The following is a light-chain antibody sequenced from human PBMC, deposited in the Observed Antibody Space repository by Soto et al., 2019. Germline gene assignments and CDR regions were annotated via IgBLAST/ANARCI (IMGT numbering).Light chain of an antibody. Sequence: DIPMTQSPSSLSASVGDRVTITCRASQGISNYLAWYQQKPGKVPKLLIYAASTLQSGVPSRFSGSGSGTDFTLTISSLQPEDVATYYCQKYNIAPPVFTFGPGTKVDIK. V-gene: IGKV1-27*01. CDR2: AAS. J-gene: IGKJ3*01. CDR1: QGISNY. CDR3: QKYNIAPPVFT.